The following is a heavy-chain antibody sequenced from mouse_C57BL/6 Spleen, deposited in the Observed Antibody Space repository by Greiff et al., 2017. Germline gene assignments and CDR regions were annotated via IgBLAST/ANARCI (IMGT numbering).Heavy chain of an antibody. Sequence: QVQLKESGAELVRPGASVTLSCKASGYTFTDYEMHWVKQTPVHGLEWIGAIDPETGGTAYNQKFKGKAILTADKSSSTAYMELRSLTSEDSAVYYCTRKTLAYWAKGLWSLSLQ. J-gene: IGHJ3*01. CDR2: IDPETGGT. V-gene: IGHV1-15*01. CDR3: TRKTLAY. CDR1: GYTFTDYE.